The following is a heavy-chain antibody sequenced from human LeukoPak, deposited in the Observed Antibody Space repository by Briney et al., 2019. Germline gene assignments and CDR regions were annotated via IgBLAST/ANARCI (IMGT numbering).Heavy chain of an antibody. CDR3: AKEEGFDY. J-gene: IGHJ4*02. V-gene: IGHV3-23*01. Sequence: GGSLRLSCAASGFTFSSYAMSWVRQAPGKGLEWVSTIGGSNSNTYYADSVKGRFTISRDNSKNTLYLQMNSLRAEDTALYYCAKEEGFDYWGQGTLVTVSS. CDR1: GFTFSSYA. CDR2: IGGSNSNT.